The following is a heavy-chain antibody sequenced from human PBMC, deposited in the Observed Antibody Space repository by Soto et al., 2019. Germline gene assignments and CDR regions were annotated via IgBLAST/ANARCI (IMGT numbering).Heavy chain of an antibody. V-gene: IGHV3-48*02. CDR3: ARVHSSGWFKVDY. Sequence: EVQLVESGGGLVQPGGSLRLSCAASGFTFSSSSMNWVRQAPGKGLEWGSYISYRNSSTHYADSVKGRFTISRDNAKDSLYLQMNSLKDEDTAVYYCARVHSSGWFKVDYWGQGTLVTVSP. CDR2: ISYRNSST. J-gene: IGHJ4*02. D-gene: IGHD6-19*01. CDR1: GFTFSSSS.